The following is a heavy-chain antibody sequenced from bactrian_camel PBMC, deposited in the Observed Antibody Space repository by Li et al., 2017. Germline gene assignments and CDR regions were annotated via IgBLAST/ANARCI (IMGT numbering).Heavy chain of an antibody. CDR2: IYSNGST. D-gene: IGHD3*01. CDR1: ADIRCRHD. CDR3: VADASLDSALLFRLLVPINYAS. V-gene: IGHV3S53*01. J-gene: IGHJ4*01. Sequence: HVQLVESGGGSVLGGGSLRLSCAAPADIRCRHDMSWYRQLPGGKEREFVSEIYSNGSTRYADSVKGRFAISRDVPKKTLYLQMNGLKPEDTAMYYCVADASLDSALLFRLLVPINYASWGQGTQVTVS.